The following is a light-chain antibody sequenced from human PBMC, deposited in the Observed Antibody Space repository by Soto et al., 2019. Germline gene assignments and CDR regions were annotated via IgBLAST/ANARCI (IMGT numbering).Light chain of an antibody. CDR2: DVS. J-gene: IGLJ1*01. CDR3: CSYAGSSTTYV. Sequence: QSALTQPASVSGSPGQSITISCTGTSSDIGSYSLVSWYQHHPGKAPKLMIYDVSKRPSGVSNRFSASKSGNTASLTISGLXAEDEADYYCCSYAGSSTTYVFGTGTKVTVL. V-gene: IGLV2-23*02. CDR1: SSDIGSYSL.